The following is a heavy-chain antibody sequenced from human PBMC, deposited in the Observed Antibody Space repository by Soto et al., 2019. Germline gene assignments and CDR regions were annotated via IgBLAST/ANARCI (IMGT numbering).Heavy chain of an antibody. D-gene: IGHD1-7*01. CDR2: INHSGST. V-gene: IGHV4-34*01. Sequence: SETLSLTCAVYGGSFSGYYWSWIRQPPGKGLEWIGEINHSGSTNYNPSLKSRVTISVDTSKNQFSLKLSSVTAADTAVYYCARGRGRWDNWYYRGSYYGMDVWGQGTTVT. CDR3: ARGRGRWDNWYYRGSYYGMDV. CDR1: GGSFSGYY. J-gene: IGHJ6*02.